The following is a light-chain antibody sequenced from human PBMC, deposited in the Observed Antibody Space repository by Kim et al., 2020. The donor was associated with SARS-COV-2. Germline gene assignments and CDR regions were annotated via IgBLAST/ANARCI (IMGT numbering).Light chain of an antibody. Sequence: DIQMTQSPSSLSASVGDGVTITCRASQTINSYLNWYRQKPGKAPQLLIYASSNLQSGVPSRFSGTGSGTDFTLTITSLQPEDFATYYCQQSYSAPRTFGQGTKLEI. CDR2: ASS. CDR3: QQSYSAPRT. J-gene: IGKJ2*01. V-gene: IGKV1-39*01. CDR1: QTINSY.